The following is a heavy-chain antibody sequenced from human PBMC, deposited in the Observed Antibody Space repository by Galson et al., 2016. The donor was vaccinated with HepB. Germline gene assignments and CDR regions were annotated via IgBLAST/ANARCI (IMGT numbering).Heavy chain of an antibody. V-gene: IGHV3-53*01. CDR2: IFYGGTT. CDR3: ARTSYRECTGTRCVNFRYYYYYMDV. CDR1: GFTVSSYY. J-gene: IGHJ6*03. D-gene: IGHD2-2*01. Sequence: SLRLSCAASGFTVSSYYMSWVRQAPGKGLEWVSVIFYGGTTYYADSVEGRFTISRADSMNTLYLQMNSLTAEDTAVYFCARTSYRECTGTRCVNFRYYYYYMDVWGKGTTVTVSS.